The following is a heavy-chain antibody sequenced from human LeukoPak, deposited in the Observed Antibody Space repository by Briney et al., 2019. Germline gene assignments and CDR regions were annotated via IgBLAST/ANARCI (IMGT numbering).Heavy chain of an antibody. Sequence: PSQTLSLTCTVSGGSISSGSYYWSWIRQPAGKGLEWIGRIYTSGSTNYNPSLKSRVTISVDTSKNQFSLKLSSVTAADTAVYYCASSDYYYYMDVWGKGTTVTTSS. CDR3: ASSDYYYYMDV. J-gene: IGHJ6*03. V-gene: IGHV4-61*02. CDR2: IYTSGST. CDR1: GGSISSGSYY.